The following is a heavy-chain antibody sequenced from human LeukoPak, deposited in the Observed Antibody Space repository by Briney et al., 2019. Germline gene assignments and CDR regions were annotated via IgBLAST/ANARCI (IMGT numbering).Heavy chain of an antibody. V-gene: IGHV4-4*09. J-gene: IGHJ5*02. CDR3: ARFIGAARSAVRWFDP. CDR1: GDSISSYY. CDR2: IYTSGST. D-gene: IGHD6-6*01. Sequence: SETLSLTCTVSGDSISSYYWSWMRQPPRKGLEWIGYIYTSGSTNYNPSLKSRVTISVDTSKNQFSLKLSSVTAADTAVYYCARFIGAARSAVRWFDPWGQGTLVTVSS.